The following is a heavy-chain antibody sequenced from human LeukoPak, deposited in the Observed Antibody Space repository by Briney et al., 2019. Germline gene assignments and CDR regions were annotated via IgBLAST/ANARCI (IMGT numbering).Heavy chain of an antibody. CDR2: IWNDGSNK. V-gene: IGHV3-33*01. D-gene: IGHD3-22*01. J-gene: IGHJ3*02. CDR3: AREADDAYYYDSSGYYHDAFDI. CDR1: GFTFSTYG. Sequence: GGSLRLSCAASGFTFSTYGMHWVSHAPGKGLEWVAVIWNDGSNKYYADSVKGRFTISRDNSKNTLYLQMNSPRAEDTAVYYCAREADDAYYYDSSGYYHDAFDIWGQGTMVTVSS.